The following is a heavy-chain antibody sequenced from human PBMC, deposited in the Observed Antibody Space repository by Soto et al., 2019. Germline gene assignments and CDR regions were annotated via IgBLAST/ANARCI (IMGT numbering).Heavy chain of an antibody. CDR3: ARGTFYYDSHAYYGY. CDR2: FYYSGST. Sequence: PLEILSLTCTVSGGSISSGRCSWGWIRQPPGKGLEWIGTFYYSGSTNYNPSLESRVTISVDTSKNQFSLKVSSVTAADTAVYYCARGTFYYDSHAYYGYWGQGTLVTVSS. CDR1: GGSISSGRCS. V-gene: IGHV4-39*01. J-gene: IGHJ4*02. D-gene: IGHD3-22*01.